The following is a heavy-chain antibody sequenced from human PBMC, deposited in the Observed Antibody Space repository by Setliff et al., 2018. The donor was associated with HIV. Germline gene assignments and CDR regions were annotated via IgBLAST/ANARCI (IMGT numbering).Heavy chain of an antibody. D-gene: IGHD3-10*01. Sequence: SETLSLTCAVSDYSVSTNEWWGWIRQPPGKGLAWIGYISNSGKTYYNPSLNSRVTLSADTSKNQFSLNLNSVTATDTTVYYCVRQGLTMNRGVPAPILYYFDYWGQGILVTVSS. CDR3: VRQGLTMNRGVPAPILYYFDY. CDR1: DYSVSTNEW. V-gene: IGHV4-28*01. CDR2: ISNSGKT. J-gene: IGHJ4*02.